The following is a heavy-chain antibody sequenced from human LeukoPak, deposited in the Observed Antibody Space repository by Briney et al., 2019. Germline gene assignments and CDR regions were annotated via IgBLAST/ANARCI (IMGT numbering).Heavy chain of an antibody. CDR2: VDPEDGQT. CDR1: GHTLAELD. J-gene: IGHJ3*01. Sequence: ASVRVSCKVSGHTLAELDVHWVRQAPGKGLEWMGGVDPEDGQTIYAQRLQGRVTMTEDTSTDTAYMELSSLRSEDSAVYYCATPGPGDVLTARDAFDVWGVGTLVTVSS. CDR3: ATPGPGDVLTARDAFDV. V-gene: IGHV1-24*01. D-gene: IGHD2-21*02.